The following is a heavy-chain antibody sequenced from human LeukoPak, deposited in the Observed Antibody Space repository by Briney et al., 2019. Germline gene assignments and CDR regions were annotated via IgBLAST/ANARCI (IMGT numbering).Heavy chain of an antibody. J-gene: IGHJ4*02. V-gene: IGHV1-2*02. D-gene: IGHD5-18*01. CDR3: ANDLGWIQLNLG. CDR2: INPNSGGT. Sequence: ASVKVSCKASGYTFTGYYLHWVRQAPGQGLEWMGWINPNSGGTNYAQNFQGRVTMTRDTSISTAYMELSNLRSVDTAVYYCANDLGWIQLNLGRGQGTLVTVSS. CDR1: GYTFTGYY.